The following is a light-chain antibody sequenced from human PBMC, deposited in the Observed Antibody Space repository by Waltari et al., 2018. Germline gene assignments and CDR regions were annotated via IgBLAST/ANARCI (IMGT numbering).Light chain of an antibody. CDR1: QSISRY. Sequence: TQSPGTLSLSPGERATLSCRASQSISRYLAWYQQKPGQAPRLLIYAASSRATGIPDRFSGSGSGTDFSLTISRLEPEDFAVYYCQNHERLPAMFGQGTKV. V-gene: IGKV3-20*01. CDR3: QNHERLPAM. CDR2: AAS. J-gene: IGKJ1*01.